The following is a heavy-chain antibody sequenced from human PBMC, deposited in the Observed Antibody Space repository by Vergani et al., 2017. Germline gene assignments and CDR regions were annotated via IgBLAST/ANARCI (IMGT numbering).Heavy chain of an antibody. CDR3: ARGQRAAAAPADYYYMDV. J-gene: IGHJ6*03. Sequence: QVQLQQWGAGLLKPSETLSLTCAVYGGSFSGYYWSWIRQPPGKGLEWIGEINHSGSTNYKPSLKSRVTISVDTSKSQFSLKLSSVTAADTAVYYCARGQRAAAAPADYYYMDVWGKGTTVTVSS. V-gene: IGHV4-34*01. CDR2: INHSGST. CDR1: GGSFSGYY. D-gene: IGHD6-13*01.